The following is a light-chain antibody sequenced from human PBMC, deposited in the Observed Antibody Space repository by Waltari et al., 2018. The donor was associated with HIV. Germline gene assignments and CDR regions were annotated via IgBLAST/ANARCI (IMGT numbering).Light chain of an antibody. CDR1: QSVASIF. V-gene: IGKV3-20*01. Sequence: EIVLTQSPGTVSLSPGERVALSCRASQSVASIFLAWYQQRSGQSPRLLIYGASSRATGIPDRFSGSGSGTDFTLTISSLEHEDSAVYYCQHYGRSPPMYTFGQGTKLEIK. J-gene: IGKJ2*01. CDR2: GAS. CDR3: QHYGRSPPMYT.